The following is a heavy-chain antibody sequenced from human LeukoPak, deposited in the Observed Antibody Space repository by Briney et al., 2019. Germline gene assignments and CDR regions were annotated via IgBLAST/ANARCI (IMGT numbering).Heavy chain of an antibody. CDR1: DDSIKIYY. J-gene: IGHJ3*01. V-gene: IGHV4-59*13. CDR2: SHHRGNI. CDR3: ARWNNDLRGFDV. D-gene: IGHD1/OR15-1a*01. Sequence: PSETLSLTCSVSDDSIKIYYWNWIRQPPGEGLGWIGLSHHRGNINYNPSLKSRVTLSVDTSKNWLSLRLTSVTAADTAVYYCARWNNDLRGFDVWGQGTMVTVSS.